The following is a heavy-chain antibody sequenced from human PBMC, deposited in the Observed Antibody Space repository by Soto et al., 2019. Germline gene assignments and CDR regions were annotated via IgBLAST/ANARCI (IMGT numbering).Heavy chain of an antibody. V-gene: IGHV3-30*18. CDR3: AKDPKTYYYDSSGYSPPAH. CDR1: GFTFSSYG. CDR2: ISYDGSNK. J-gene: IGHJ4*02. D-gene: IGHD3-22*01. Sequence: SLRLSCAASGFTFSSYGMHWVRQAPGKGLEWVAVISYDGSNKYYADSVKGRFTISRDNSKNTLYLQMNSLRAEDTAVYYCAKDPKTYYYDSSGYSPPAHWGQGTLVTVSS.